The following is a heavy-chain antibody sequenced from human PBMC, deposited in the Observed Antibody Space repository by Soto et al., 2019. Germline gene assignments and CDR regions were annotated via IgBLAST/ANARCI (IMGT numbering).Heavy chain of an antibody. CDR1: GGSISSGDSY. CDR2: IYCSGST. Sequence: QVQLQESGPGLVKPSQTLSLTCTVSGGSISSGDSYWSWIRQPPGRGLEWIGYIYCSGSTYYTPSLKSRVTISVDTSKNQFSLKLSYVTAADTAVYYCARAAKTYYYASSGYYYTFDIWGQGTMVTVSS. V-gene: IGHV4-30-4*01. CDR3: ARAAKTYYYASSGYYYTFDI. D-gene: IGHD3-22*01. J-gene: IGHJ3*02.